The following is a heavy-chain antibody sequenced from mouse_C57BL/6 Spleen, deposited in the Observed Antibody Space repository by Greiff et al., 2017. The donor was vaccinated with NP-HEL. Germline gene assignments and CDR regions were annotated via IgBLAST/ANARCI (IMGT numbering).Heavy chain of an antibody. CDR2: IDPETGGT. CDR3: TKIYYYGSSYLY. D-gene: IGHD1-1*01. J-gene: IGHJ2*01. Sequence: QVQLKQSGAELVRPGASVTLSCKASGYTFTDYEMHWVKQTPVHGLEWIGAIDPETGGTAYNQKFKGKAILTADKSSSTAYMELRSLTSEDSAVYYCTKIYYYGSSYLYWGQGTTLTVSS. V-gene: IGHV1-15*01. CDR1: GYTFTDYE.